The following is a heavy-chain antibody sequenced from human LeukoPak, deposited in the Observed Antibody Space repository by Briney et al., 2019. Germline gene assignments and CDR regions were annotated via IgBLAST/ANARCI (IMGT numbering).Heavy chain of an antibody. CDR1: GFTFSSYD. Sequence: GGSLRLSCAASGFTFSSYDINWVRQAPGEGLEWVASISSSSTYIYYADSVKGRFTISRDDAKNSPYLQMNSLRAEDTAVYYCARVQLGMPGLYYMDVWGKGTTVTVSS. CDR2: ISSSSTYI. V-gene: IGHV3-21*06. CDR3: ARVQLGMPGLYYMDV. D-gene: IGHD2-2*01. J-gene: IGHJ6*03.